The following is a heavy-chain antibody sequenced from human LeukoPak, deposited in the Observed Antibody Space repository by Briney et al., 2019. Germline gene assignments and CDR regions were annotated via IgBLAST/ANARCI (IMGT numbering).Heavy chain of an antibody. CDR2: IYSGADT. D-gene: IGHD2-2*01. CDR3: ARSPPASPFDY. V-gene: IGHV3-53*01. CDR1: GFSVSRNY. J-gene: IGHJ4*02. Sequence: PGGSLRLSCAASGFSVSRNYMSWVRQAPGKGLEWVSVIYSGADTYYADSVKGRFTISRDISKNTLYLQMNSLRAEDTAFYYCARSPPASPFDYWGQGTLVTVSS.